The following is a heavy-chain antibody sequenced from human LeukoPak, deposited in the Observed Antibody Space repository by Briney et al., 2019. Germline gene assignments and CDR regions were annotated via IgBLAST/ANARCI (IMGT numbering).Heavy chain of an antibody. CDR1: GGSISGSSYY. J-gene: IGHJ4*02. CDR2: IYYSGST. V-gene: IGHV4-39*01. D-gene: IGHD4-17*01. CDR3: AIKAYGDYLYYFDY. Sequence: PSETLSLTCTVSGGSISGSSYYWGWIRQPPGKGLEWIGSIYYSGSTYYNPSLKSRVTISVDTSKNQFSLKLSSVTAADTAVYYCAIKAYGDYLYYFDYWGQGTLVTVSS.